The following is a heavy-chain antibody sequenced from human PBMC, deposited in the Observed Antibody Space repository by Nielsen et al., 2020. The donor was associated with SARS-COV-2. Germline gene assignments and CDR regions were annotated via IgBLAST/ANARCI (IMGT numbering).Heavy chain of an antibody. J-gene: IGHJ6*02. V-gene: IGHV3-21*01. Sequence: GESLKISCAASGFTFSSLWMSWVRQVPGKGLEWVSSISSSSSYIYYADSVKGRFTISRDNAKNSLYLQMNSLRAEDTAVYYCASLYDYGMDVWGQGTTVTVSS. D-gene: IGHD2/OR15-2a*01. CDR1: GFTFSSLW. CDR3: ASLYDYGMDV. CDR2: ISSSSSYI.